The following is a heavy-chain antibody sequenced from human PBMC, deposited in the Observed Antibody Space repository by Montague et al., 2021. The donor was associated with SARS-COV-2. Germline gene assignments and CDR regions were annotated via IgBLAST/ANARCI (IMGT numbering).Heavy chain of an antibody. J-gene: IGHJ4*02. CDR3: ARAHSGSWAHLDN. CDR1: GGSISSGSYY. V-gene: IGHV4-61*02. Sequence: TLSLTCTVSGGSISSGSYYWSWIRQPAGKGLEWIGRIYTSGTTDYSFSLKSRVTISVDTSKNQFSLKLTSVTAADTAVYYCARAHSGSWAHLDNWGQGSLVTVSS. D-gene: IGHD5-12*01. CDR2: IYTSGTT.